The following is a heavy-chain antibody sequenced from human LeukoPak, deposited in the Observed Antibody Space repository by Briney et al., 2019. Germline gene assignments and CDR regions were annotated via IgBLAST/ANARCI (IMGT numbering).Heavy chain of an antibody. Sequence: PSETLSLTCTVSGGSISSSSYYWGWIRQPPGKGLEWIGSIYYSGSTYYNPSLKSRVTISVDTSKNQFSLKLSSVTAADTAVYYCAGQPLQTAHVDYWGQGTLVTVSS. V-gene: IGHV4-39*01. CDR3: AGQPLQTAHVDY. CDR2: IYYSGST. CDR1: GGSISSSSYY. J-gene: IGHJ4*02.